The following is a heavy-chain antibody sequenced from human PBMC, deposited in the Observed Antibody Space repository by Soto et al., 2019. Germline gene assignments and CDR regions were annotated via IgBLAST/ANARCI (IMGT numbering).Heavy chain of an antibody. V-gene: IGHV4-59*01. CDR2: IYYSGST. J-gene: IGHJ3*02. CDR3: ANYRKSDAFPI. Sequence: QVQLQESGPGLGKPSETLSLTCTVCGGSISSYYWSWIRQPPGMGLEWIGSIYYSGSTNYNPSLRGRVTISVDTSKNQFSMKLRSVTAADTAVYYCANYRKSDAFPISGQGTMVTVSS. D-gene: IGHD3-10*01. CDR1: GGSISSYY.